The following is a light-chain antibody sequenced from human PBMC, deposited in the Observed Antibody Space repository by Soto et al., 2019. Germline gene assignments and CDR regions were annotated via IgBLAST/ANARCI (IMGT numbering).Light chain of an antibody. CDR1: SSDIGAYNH. V-gene: IGLV2-8*01. CDR2: DVN. CDR3: NSCAGSYHWV. J-gene: IGLJ3*02. Sequence: QSALTQPPSASGSPGQSVTISCTGTSSDIGAYNHVSWFQQHPGKAPKGLLYDVNERPSGVPDRFAGSKAGNTASLTVAGLQAEDEADYYCNSCAGSYHWVFGGGTELTVL.